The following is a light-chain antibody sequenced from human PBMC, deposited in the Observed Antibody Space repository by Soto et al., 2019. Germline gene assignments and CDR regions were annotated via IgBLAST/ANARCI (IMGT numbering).Light chain of an antibody. J-gene: IGKJ4*01. CDR2: GAS. V-gene: IGKV3-20*01. Sequence: EIVLTQSPGTLSLSPGGRATLFCRASQSLSSTYLAWYQQRPGQAPRLLIFGASNRATGIPDRFRGSGSGTDFTLTISRLEPGDVAVYYCQRYGSSSLSFGGGTRVEI. CDR1: QSLSSTY. CDR3: QRYGSSSLS.